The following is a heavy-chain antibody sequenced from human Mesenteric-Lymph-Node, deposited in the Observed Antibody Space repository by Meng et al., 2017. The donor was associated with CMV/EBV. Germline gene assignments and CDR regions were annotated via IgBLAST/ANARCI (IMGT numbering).Heavy chain of an antibody. Sequence: ASGYRFTGYYIHWVRQAPGQGLEWMGRINPSSGDTNYARKFQGRVTMTRDTSISTAYLDLDSLRSDDTAVYYCARGAMGSGSFTVAYWGQGTLVTVSS. CDR2: INPSSGDT. V-gene: IGHV1-2*06. CDR1: GYRFTGYY. CDR3: ARGAMGSGSFTVAY. D-gene: IGHD3-10*01. J-gene: IGHJ4*02.